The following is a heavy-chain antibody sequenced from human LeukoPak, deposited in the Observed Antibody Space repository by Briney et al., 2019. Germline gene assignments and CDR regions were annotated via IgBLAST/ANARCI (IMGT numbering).Heavy chain of an antibody. CDR2: VSTSGGTT. CDR3: ARMPGSDNYDGRGKDAFDI. CDR1: GFNFYSYS. J-gene: IGHJ3*02. V-gene: IGHV3-23*01. Sequence: PGGSLRLSCAASGFNFYSYSMTWVRQAPGKGLEWVSTVSTSGGTTFYADSVKGRFTIYRDDSKNTLYLRMNGLSADDTAVYYCARMPGSDNYDGRGKDAFDIWGQGTMVTVSS. D-gene: IGHD3-22*01.